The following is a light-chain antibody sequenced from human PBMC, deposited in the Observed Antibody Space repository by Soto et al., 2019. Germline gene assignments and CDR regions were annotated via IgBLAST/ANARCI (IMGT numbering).Light chain of an antibody. V-gene: IGLV1-40*01. J-gene: IGLJ1*01. CDR3: QSYDISRSAYV. Sequence: QSVLTQPPSVSGAPGQRVTISCTGSSSNVGAGLDVHWYQQLPGTAPKLLIYGNHNRPSGVPDRFSGSKSGTSASLAITGLQVGDEADYYCQSYDISRSAYVFGTGTKVTVL. CDR1: SSNVGAGLD. CDR2: GNH.